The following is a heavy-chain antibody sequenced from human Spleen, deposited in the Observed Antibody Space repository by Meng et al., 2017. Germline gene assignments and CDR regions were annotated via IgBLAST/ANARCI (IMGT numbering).Heavy chain of an antibody. CDR2: INPNSGGR. Sequence: ASVKVSCKAFGYTFTDYYMHWVRQAPGQGLEWMGRINPNSGGRNYAQKFQDRVTLTRDTSIATAYMELTRLTSADTAVYFCARGHSANVLGYGMDVWGQGTTVTVSS. CDR3: ARGHSANVLGYGMDV. V-gene: IGHV1-2*06. D-gene: IGHD6-13*01. J-gene: IGHJ6*02. CDR1: GYTFTDYY.